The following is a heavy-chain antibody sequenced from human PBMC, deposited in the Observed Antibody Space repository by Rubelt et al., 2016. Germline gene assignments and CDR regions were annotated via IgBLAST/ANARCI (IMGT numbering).Heavy chain of an antibody. CDR3: ARGRGGTYGYWDY. J-gene: IGHJ4*02. V-gene: IGHV3-21*01. CDR1: GFTFSNYN. CDR2: ISSSSSYT. D-gene: IGHD5-18*01. Sequence: EVQLVESGGGLVKPGGSLRLSCAASGFTFSNYNMNWVRQAPGKGLEWVSSISSSSSYTYYADSVKGRFTISRDNAKNTVYLQMNSLGDDETAVYYCARGRGGTYGYWDYWGQGILVTVSS.